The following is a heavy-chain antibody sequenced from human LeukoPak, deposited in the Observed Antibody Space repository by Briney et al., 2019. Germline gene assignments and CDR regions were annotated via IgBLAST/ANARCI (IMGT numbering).Heavy chain of an antibody. CDR2: ISYDGSNK. V-gene: IGHV3-30-3*01. CDR3: ARVVLPSSQWELLLPFDY. J-gene: IGHJ4*02. D-gene: IGHD1-26*01. CDR1: GFTFSSYA. Sequence: GGSLRLSCAASGFTFSSYAMHWVRQAPGKGLEWVAVISYDGSNKYYADSVKGRFTISRDNSKNTLYLQMNSLRAEDTAVYYCARVVLPSSQWELLLPFDYWGQGTLVTVSS.